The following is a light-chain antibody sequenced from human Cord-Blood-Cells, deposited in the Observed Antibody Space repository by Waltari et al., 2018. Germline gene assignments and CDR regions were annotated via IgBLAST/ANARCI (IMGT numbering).Light chain of an antibody. CDR3: QSYDSSLSGSVV. J-gene: IGLJ2*01. V-gene: IGLV1-40*01. CDR2: GNS. Sequence: QSVLTQPPSVSGAPGQRVTNSCTGSSSNIGAGYGVHWYQQLPGTAPKLLIYGNSNRPSGVPDRFSGSKSGTSASLAITGLQAEDEADYYCQSYDSSLSGSVVFGGGTKLTVL. CDR1: SSNIGAGYG.